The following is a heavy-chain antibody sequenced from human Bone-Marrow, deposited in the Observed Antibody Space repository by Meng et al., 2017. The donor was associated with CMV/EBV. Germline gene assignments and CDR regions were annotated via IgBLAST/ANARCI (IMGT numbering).Heavy chain of an antibody. CDR3: ARDRVAVAGTRWFDP. J-gene: IGHJ5*02. D-gene: IGHD6-19*01. CDR2: IWKDGNTI. CDR1: GFTFSSYA. Sequence: GGSLRLSCAASGFTFSSYAMSWVRQAPGKGLEWVADIWKDGNTIWYFDSVKGRFTISRDNSKNTLYLQMNSLRAEDTAVYYCARDRVAVAGTRWFDPWGQGTLVTVSS. V-gene: IGHV3-33*08.